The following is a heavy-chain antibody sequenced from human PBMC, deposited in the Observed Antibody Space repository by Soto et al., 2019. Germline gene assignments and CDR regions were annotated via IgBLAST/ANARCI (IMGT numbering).Heavy chain of an antibody. D-gene: IGHD2-15*01. CDR1: GFTFSSYG. V-gene: IGHV3-33*01. CDR3: ARYCSGGSCSEYYYYGMDV. J-gene: IGHJ6*02. Sequence: QVQLVESGGGVVQPGRSLRLSCAASGFTFSSYGMHWVRQAPGKGLEWVAVIWYDGSNKYYADSVKGRFTISRDNSKNXLXXQMNSVRAEDTAVYYCARYCSGGSCSEYYYYGMDVWGQGTTVTVSS. CDR2: IWYDGSNK.